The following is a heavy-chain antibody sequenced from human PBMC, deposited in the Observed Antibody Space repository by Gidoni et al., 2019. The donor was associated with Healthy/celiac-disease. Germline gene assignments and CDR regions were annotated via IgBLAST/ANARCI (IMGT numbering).Heavy chain of an antibody. CDR3: ARPRFRRGYSPVYAFDI. D-gene: IGHD5-18*01. Sequence: QVQLQQWGAGLLKPSETLSLTCAVYGGSFSGYYWSWIRQPPGKGLEWIGEINHSGSTNYNPSLKSRVTISVDTSKNQFSLKLSSVTAADTAVYYCARPRFRRGYSPVYAFDIWGQGTMVTVSS. CDR2: INHSGST. V-gene: IGHV4-34*01. J-gene: IGHJ3*02. CDR1: GGSFSGYY.